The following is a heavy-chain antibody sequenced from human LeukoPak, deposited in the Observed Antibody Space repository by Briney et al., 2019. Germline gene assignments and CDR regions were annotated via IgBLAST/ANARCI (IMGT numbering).Heavy chain of an antibody. V-gene: IGHV3-7*01. D-gene: IGHD3-10*01. CDR1: GFTFSSYE. CDR2: IKPDGSEK. J-gene: IGHJ4*02. Sequence: PGGSLRLSCAASGFTFSSYEMNWVRQAPGKGPEWVASIKPDGSEKYYVDSVTGRFTISRDNAKNSLYLQMSNLKPEDTAVYYCAREGNWGQGTLVTVSS. CDR3: AREGN.